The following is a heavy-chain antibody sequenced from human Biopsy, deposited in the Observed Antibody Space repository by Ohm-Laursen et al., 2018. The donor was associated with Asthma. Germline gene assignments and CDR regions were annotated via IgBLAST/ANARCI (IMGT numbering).Heavy chain of an antibody. Sequence: ASVKVSCKVPGGTFSNFAISWVRQAPGQGLEWPGGIMTVFGTTNCAQKFQGRVTITADESTSTAYMEVTSLRSEDTAIYYCARCQVGYSSGWSLLLKKIYYSGMDVWGQGAAVTVSS. V-gene: IGHV1-69*13. CDR1: GGTFSNFA. CDR2: IMTVFGTT. CDR3: ARCQVGYSSGWSLLLKKIYYSGMDV. J-gene: IGHJ6*02. D-gene: IGHD6-19*01.